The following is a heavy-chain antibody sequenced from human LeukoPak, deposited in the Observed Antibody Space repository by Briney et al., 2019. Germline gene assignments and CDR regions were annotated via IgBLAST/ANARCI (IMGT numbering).Heavy chain of an antibody. D-gene: IGHD3-3*01. CDR2: ISGSGST. CDR1: GVTLSSYA. J-gene: IGHJ6*02. CDR3: AKSVAIYFYYGLDV. V-gene: IGHV3-23*01. Sequence: GGSLRLSCAASGVTLSSYAMSWARQAPGKGLEWVSAISGSGSTYYADSVKGRFTISRDNSKNTLFLQMNSLRAEDTAPYYCAKSVAIYFYYGLDVWGQGTTVTVSS.